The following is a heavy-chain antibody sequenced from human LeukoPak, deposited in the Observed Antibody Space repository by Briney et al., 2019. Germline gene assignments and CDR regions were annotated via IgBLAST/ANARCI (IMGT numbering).Heavy chain of an antibody. CDR2: INHSGST. D-gene: IGHD3-10*01. V-gene: IGHV4-34*01. J-gene: IGHJ4*02. CDR3: ARGIRYYGSGSYLDY. Sequence: SETLSLTCAVYGGSFSGYYRSWIRQPPGKGLEWIGEINHSGSTNYNPSLKSRVTISVDTSKNQFSLKLSSVTAADTAVYYCARGIRYYGSGSYLDYWGQGTLVTVSS. CDR1: GGSFSGYY.